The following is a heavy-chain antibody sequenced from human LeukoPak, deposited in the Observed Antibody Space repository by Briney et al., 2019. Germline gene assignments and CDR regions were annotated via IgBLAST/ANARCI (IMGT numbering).Heavy chain of an antibody. V-gene: IGHV6-1*01. CDR1: GDSVSSNSAA. CDR3: AREGRIAVAGSSRYYFDY. D-gene: IGHD6-19*01. J-gene: IGHJ4*02. Sequence: SQTLSLTCAISGDSVSSNSAAWNWIRQSPSRGLEWLGRTYYRSKWYNDYAVSVKSRITINPDTSKNQFSLQLNSVTPEDTAVYYCAREGRIAVAGSSRYYFDYWGQGTLVTVSS. CDR2: TYYRSKWYN.